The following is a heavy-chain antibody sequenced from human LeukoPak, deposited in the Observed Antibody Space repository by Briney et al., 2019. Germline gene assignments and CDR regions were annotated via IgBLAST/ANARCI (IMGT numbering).Heavy chain of an antibody. CDR3: ARGTLGYDY. CDR1: GGSISNGGYS. D-gene: IGHD2-15*01. Sequence: PSETLSLTCAVSGGSISNGGYSWSWIRQPPGKGLEWIGYIYHSGSTYYNPSLKSRVTISVDRSKNQFSLKLSSVTAADTAVYYCARGTLGYDYWGQGTLVTVSS. CDR2: IYHSGST. J-gene: IGHJ4*02. V-gene: IGHV4-30-2*01.